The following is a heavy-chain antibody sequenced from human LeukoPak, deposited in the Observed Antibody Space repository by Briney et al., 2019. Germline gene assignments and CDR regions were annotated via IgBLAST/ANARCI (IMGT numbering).Heavy chain of an antibody. Sequence: GGSLRLSCAASGFTVSSNYMSWVRQAPGKGLEWVSVIYSGGSTYYADSVKGRFTISRDNSKNTLYLQMNSLRAEDTAVYYCARSSGSYRRYFDYWGQGTLVTVSS. CDR2: IYSGGST. J-gene: IGHJ4*02. D-gene: IGHD3-10*01. CDR1: GFTVSSNY. V-gene: IGHV3-66*01. CDR3: ARSSGSYRRYFDY.